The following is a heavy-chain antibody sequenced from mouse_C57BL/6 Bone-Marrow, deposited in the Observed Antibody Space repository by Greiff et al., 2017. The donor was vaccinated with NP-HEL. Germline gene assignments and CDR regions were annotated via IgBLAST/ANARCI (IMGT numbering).Heavy chain of an antibody. Sequence: EVQLVESGGGLVKPGGSLKLSCAASGFTFSDYGMHWVRQAPEKGLEGVAYISSGSSTIYYADTVKGRFTISRDNAKNTLFLQMTSLRSEDTAMYYCARRYRGLYYYAMDYWGQGTSVTVSS. D-gene: IGHD2-12*01. CDR3: ARRYRGLYYYAMDY. J-gene: IGHJ4*01. V-gene: IGHV5-17*01. CDR2: ISSGSSTI. CDR1: GFTFSDYG.